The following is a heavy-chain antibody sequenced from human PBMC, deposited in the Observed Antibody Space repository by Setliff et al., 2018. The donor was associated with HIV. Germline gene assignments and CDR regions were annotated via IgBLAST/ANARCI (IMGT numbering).Heavy chain of an antibody. Sequence: ASVKVSCKASGYTFTSYALHWVRQAPGQRLEWMGWINAGNGHTKYSQKFQGRVSITRDTSASTAYMELSSLRSEDTAVYYCARGSGLSGELLYFDYWGLGTLVTVSS. CDR1: GYTFTSYA. V-gene: IGHV1-3*01. J-gene: IGHJ4*02. D-gene: IGHD1-26*01. CDR2: INAGNGHT. CDR3: ARGSGLSGELLYFDY.